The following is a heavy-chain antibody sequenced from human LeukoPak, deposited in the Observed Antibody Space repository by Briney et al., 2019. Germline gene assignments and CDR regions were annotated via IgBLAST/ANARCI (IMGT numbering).Heavy chain of an antibody. CDR1: GYGFTTYW. D-gene: IGHD2-2*01. V-gene: IGHV5-51*03. Sequence: GGLLKFSGKVSGYGFTTYWIGGGGRLPGKGLEWRGFIFPGDFDTRYSPSFQGQVPISADKSISTAYLQWSSLKTSDTAMYYCARGGGSGPAAPIEGYYYYMDVWGKGTTVTVSS. J-gene: IGHJ6*03. CDR2: IFPGDFDT. CDR3: ARGGGSGPAAPIEGYYYYMDV.